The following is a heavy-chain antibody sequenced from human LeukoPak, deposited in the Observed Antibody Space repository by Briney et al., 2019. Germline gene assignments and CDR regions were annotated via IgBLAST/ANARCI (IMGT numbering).Heavy chain of an antibody. D-gene: IGHD2-15*01. J-gene: IGHJ4*02. CDR1: GFPLSSYA. Sequence: PGGSLRLSCAASGFPLSSYAMSWVRQGPGKGLEWVVATSSSDPGTYHADSVRGRFTISRDNSKNTLYLQMNRLRVEDAAVYYCARAPVTSCRGAFCYPFDYWGQGTMVTVSS. CDR2: TSSSDPGT. CDR3: ARAPVTSCRGAFCYPFDY. V-gene: IGHV3-23*01.